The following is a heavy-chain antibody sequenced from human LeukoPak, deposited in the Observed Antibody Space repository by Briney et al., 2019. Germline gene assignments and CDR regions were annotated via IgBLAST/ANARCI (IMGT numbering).Heavy chain of an antibody. CDR1: GGSISSYH. CDR3: ARHGARNAFDI. Sequence: SETLSLTCTVSGGSISSYHWSWIRQPPGKGLEWIGRIYTSGSTYYNPSLKSRVTISVDTSKNQFSLKLSSVTAADTAVYYCARHGARNAFDIWGQGTMVTVSS. J-gene: IGHJ3*02. CDR2: IYTSGST. V-gene: IGHV4-4*08. D-gene: IGHD5-24*01.